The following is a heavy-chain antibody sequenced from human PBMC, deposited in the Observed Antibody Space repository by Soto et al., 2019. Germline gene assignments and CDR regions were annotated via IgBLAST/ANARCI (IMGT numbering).Heavy chain of an antibody. J-gene: IGHJ6*02. CDR3: ARDRSGSWYGRGYHYYGMDV. CDR1: GFTFSDYY. CDR2: ITPSGSFI. V-gene: IGHV3-11*01. Sequence: GSLRLSCTASGFTFSDYYMSWIRQAPGKGLEWVSYITPSGSFIYYADSVEGRFTISRDNAKNSLYLQMNSLRAEDTAVYYCARDRSGSWYGRGYHYYGMDVWGQGTTVTVSS. D-gene: IGHD6-13*01.